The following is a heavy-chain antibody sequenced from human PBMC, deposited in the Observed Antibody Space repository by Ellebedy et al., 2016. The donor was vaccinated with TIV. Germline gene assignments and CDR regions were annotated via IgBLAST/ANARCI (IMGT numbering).Heavy chain of an antibody. Sequence: GESLKISCAASGITFSSYTMSWVRQAPGKGLEWVSAIGGNTVARVYADSVKGRFTISRDNSKNTLSLQMSSLRPDDTAMYFCARELYGGAYYCGDYWGQGTLVTVSS. CDR1: GITFSSYT. CDR3: ARELYGGAYYCGDY. J-gene: IGHJ4*02. V-gene: IGHV3-23*01. D-gene: IGHD2-21*01. CDR2: IGGNTVAR.